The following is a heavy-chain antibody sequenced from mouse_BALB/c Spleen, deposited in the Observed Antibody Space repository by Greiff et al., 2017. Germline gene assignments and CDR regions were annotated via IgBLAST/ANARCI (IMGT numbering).Heavy chain of an antibody. Sequence: EVKVVESGGGLVQPGGSRKLSCAASGFTFSSFGMHWVRQAPEKGLEWVAYISSGSSTIYYADTVKGRFTISRDNPKNTLFLQMTSLRSEDTAMYYCARSDGYDPVYWGQGTTLTVSS. CDR2: ISSGSSTI. V-gene: IGHV5-17*02. D-gene: IGHD2-2*01. J-gene: IGHJ2*01. CDR1: GFTFSSFG. CDR3: ARSDGYDPVY.